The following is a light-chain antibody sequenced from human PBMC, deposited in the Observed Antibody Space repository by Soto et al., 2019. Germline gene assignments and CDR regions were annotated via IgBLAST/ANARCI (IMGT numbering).Light chain of an antibody. J-gene: IGKJ1*01. CDR3: QQANSVPWT. V-gene: IGKV1-12*01. CDR2: ATS. CDR1: QGVSAY. Sequence: DIQMTQSPSSLSASVGDRVSITCRASQGVSAYLLWYQQTQGKAPKLLIYATSTLETGVPSRFSGSGSGRDFTLTISSLQPEDLGTYFCQQANSVPWTFGQGTKVEVK.